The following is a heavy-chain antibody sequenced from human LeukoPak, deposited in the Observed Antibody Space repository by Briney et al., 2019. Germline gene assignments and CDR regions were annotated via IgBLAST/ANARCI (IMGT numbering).Heavy chain of an antibody. CDR3: ARGAGDTAMVQGDYWYFDL. CDR1: GYSISSGYY. D-gene: IGHD5-18*01. Sequence: SETLSLTCTVSGYSISSGYYWGWIRQPPGKGLEWIGSIYHSGSTYYNPSLKSRVTISVDTSKNQFSLKLSSVTAADTAVYYCARGAGDTAMVQGDYWYFDLWGRGTLVTVSS. J-gene: IGHJ2*01. CDR2: IYHSGST. V-gene: IGHV4-38-2*02.